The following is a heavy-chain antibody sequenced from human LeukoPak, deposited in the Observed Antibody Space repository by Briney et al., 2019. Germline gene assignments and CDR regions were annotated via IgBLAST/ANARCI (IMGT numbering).Heavy chain of an antibody. J-gene: IGHJ4*02. CDR1: GFTFSSYA. V-gene: IGHV3-23*01. CDR2: ISDSGDYT. D-gene: IGHD2-8*01. CDR3: AKDTSIGKYCTNGVCSPFDY. Sequence: GGSLTLSCAGSGFTFSSYAMSWVRQAPGQGLEWVSAISDSGDYTSYADSVRGRFTISRDNSRNTLYLQTISLRPEDTAVYYCAKDTSIGKYCTNGVCSPFDYWGQGTLVTVSS.